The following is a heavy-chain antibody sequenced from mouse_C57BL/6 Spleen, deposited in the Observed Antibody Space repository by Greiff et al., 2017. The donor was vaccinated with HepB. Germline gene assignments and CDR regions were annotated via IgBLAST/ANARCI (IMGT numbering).Heavy chain of an antibody. V-gene: IGHV7-3*01. CDR1: GFTFTDYY. Sequence: EVQGVESGGGLVQPGGSLSLSCAASGFTFTDYYMSWVRQPPGKALEWLGFIRNKANGYTTEYSASVKGRFTISRDNSQSILYLQMNALRAEDSATYYRARYGYYGNYSWYFDVWGTGTTVTVSS. J-gene: IGHJ1*03. CDR2: IRNKANGYTT. CDR3: ARYGYYGNYSWYFDV. D-gene: IGHD2-1*01.